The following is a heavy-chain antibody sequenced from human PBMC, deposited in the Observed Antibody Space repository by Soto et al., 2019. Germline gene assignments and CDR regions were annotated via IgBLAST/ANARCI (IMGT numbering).Heavy chain of an antibody. CDR1: GFTFSSSW. CDR3: TRKRFGMDV. J-gene: IGHJ6*02. CDR2: IKEDGSEK. V-gene: IGHV3-7*03. Sequence: PGGSLRLSCAASGFTFSSSWMSWVRQAPGKGLEWVANIKEDGSEKDYVDPVKGRFTITRDNAKNSLYLQMNNLRAEDTAVYFCTRKRFGMDVWGQGTMVTVS.